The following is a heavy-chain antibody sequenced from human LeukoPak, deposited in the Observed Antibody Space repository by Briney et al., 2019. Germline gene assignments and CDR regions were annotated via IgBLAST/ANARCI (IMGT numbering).Heavy chain of an antibody. CDR1: EFSFGSNY. CDR3: ARGGPAAGRFDY. D-gene: IGHD6-13*01. Sequence: PGGSLRLSCAASEFSFGSNYMTWVRQAPGKGLEWVSLIYSGGSTYYSDSVKGRFTISRDNSKNTLYLQMNSLRAEDTAVYYCARGGPAAGRFDYWGQGTLVTVSS. CDR2: IYSGGST. V-gene: IGHV3-66*01. J-gene: IGHJ4*02.